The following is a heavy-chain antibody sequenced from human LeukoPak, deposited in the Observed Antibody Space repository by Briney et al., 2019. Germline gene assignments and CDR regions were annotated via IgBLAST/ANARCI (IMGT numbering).Heavy chain of an antibody. CDR1: GFTFSSYS. V-gene: IGHV3-21*01. Sequence: GGSLRLSCAASGFTFSSYSMNWVRQAPGKGLEWVSSISSSSSCIYYADSVKGRFTISRDNAKNSLYLQMNSLRAEDTAVYYCARSDTWLPIDYWGQGTLVTVSS. J-gene: IGHJ4*02. CDR3: ARSDTWLPIDY. CDR2: ISSSSSCI. D-gene: IGHD5-24*01.